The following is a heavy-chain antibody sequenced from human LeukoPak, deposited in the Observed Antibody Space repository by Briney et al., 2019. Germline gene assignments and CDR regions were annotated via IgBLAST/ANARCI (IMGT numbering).Heavy chain of an antibody. CDR1: GGSISSYY. V-gene: IGHV4-59*12. Sequence: PSETLSLTCTVSGGSISSYYWSWIRQPPGKGLEWIGYIYYSGSTNYNPSLKSRVTISVDTSKNQFSLKLSSVTAADTAVYYCARRRGTMVRGVPFDPWGQGTLVTVSS. D-gene: IGHD3-10*01. CDR3: ARRRGTMVRGVPFDP. J-gene: IGHJ5*02. CDR2: IYYSGST.